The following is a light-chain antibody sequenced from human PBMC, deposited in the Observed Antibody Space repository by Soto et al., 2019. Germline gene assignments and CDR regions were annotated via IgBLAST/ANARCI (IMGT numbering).Light chain of an antibody. V-gene: IGKV1-5*01. CDR2: DAS. J-gene: IGKJ1*01. CDR1: QSISSW. Sequence: GDRVTITCRASQSISSWLAWYQQKPGKAPKLLIYDASSLESGVPSRFSGSGSGTEFTLTISSLQPDDFATYYCQQYKTYWTFGPGTKVDIK. CDR3: QQYKTYWT.